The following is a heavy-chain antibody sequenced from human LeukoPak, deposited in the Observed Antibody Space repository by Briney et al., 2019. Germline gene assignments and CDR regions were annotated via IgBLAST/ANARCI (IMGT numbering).Heavy chain of an antibody. CDR1: GFTFRSYA. D-gene: IGHD2-2*01. CDR2: ISYDGTYK. J-gene: IGHJ6*02. V-gene: IGHV3-33*05. CDR3: ARDPPSTMDV. Sequence: GGSLTLSRATCGFTFRSYALHWVRQAPGKGLEWVAAISYDGTYKYYADSLKGRFTISRDDSKNTLYLEMNSLRAEDTAVYYCARDPPSTMDVWGQGTTVTVSS.